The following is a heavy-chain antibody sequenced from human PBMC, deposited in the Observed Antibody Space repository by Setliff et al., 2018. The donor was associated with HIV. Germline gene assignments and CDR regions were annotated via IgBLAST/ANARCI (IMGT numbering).Heavy chain of an antibody. V-gene: IGHV1-69*05. J-gene: IGHJ3*02. D-gene: IGHD6-25*01. CDR2: IIPIFGTA. CDR1: GGTFSSYA. CDR3: VTQRGSGSDPFDI. Sequence: GASVKVSCKASGGTFSSYAVSWVRQAPGQGLEWMGGIIPIFGTANYAQKFQGRVTITTDESTSTAYMELSSLRSEDTAVYYCVTQRGSGSDPFDIWGPGTMVTVSS.